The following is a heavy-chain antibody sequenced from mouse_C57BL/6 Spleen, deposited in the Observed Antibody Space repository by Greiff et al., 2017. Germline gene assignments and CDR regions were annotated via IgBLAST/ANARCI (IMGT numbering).Heavy chain of an antibody. CDR3: TRYGYYSSGHYAMDY. D-gene: IGHD3-2*02. V-gene: IGHV1-15*01. CDR1: GYTFTDYE. J-gene: IGHJ4*01. Sequence: VQLQQSGAELVRPGASVTLSCKASGYTFTDYEMHWVKQTPVHGLEWIGAIDPETGGTAYNQKFKGKAILTADKSSSTAYMELRSLTSEDSAVYYCTRYGYYSSGHYAMDYWGQGTSVTVSS. CDR2: IDPETGGT.